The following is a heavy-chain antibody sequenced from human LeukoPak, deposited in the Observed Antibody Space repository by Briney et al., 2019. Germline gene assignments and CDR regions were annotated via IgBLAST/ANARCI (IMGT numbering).Heavy chain of an antibody. V-gene: IGHV4-31*03. J-gene: IGHJ4*02. Sequence: SETLSLTCTVSGGSISSGGYYWSWIRQHPGKGLEWIGYIYYSGGTYYNPSLKSRVTISVDTSKNQFSLKLSSVTAADTAVYYCARNGGYSYGYLSFFYWGQGTLVTVSS. D-gene: IGHD5-18*01. CDR3: ARNGGYSYGYLSFFY. CDR1: GGSISSGGYY. CDR2: IYYSGGT.